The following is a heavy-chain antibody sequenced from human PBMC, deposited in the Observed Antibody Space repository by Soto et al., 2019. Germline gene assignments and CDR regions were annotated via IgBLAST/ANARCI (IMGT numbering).Heavy chain of an antibody. D-gene: IGHD1-26*01. CDR3: ARHENGGTYPLDN. Sequence: SETLSLTCSFSGASISSYFWSWIRQPPGKGLEWIAYIHNTGNINYNPSLKSRITISVDTSKNQFSLKVASVTAADTAVYYCARHENGGTYPLDNWGQGILVSVSS. CDR1: GASISSYF. V-gene: IGHV4-59*08. J-gene: IGHJ4*02. CDR2: IHNTGNI.